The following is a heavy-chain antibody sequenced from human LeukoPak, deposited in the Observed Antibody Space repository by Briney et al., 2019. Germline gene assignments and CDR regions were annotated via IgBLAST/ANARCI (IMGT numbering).Heavy chain of an antibody. D-gene: IGHD1-14*01. CDR2: ILPVISDT. Sequence: RRESLPISCLGSGYTFTIYCIGGVRQAPGKGLEWMGIILPVISDTRSSPCFQGQVTISADKSLSTAYLPCCRLKAPHTAMYCCARHATVTHDYYYFYYMDVWGKGTTVTVSS. J-gene: IGHJ6*03. CDR3: ARHATVTHDYYYFYYMDV. V-gene: IGHV5-51*01. CDR1: GYTFTIYC.